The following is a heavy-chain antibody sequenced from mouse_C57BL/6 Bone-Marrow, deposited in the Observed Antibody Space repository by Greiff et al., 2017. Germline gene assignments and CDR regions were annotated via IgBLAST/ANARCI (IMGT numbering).Heavy chain of an antibody. CDR3: ARLGWFFDY. CDR1: GYTFTSYW. J-gene: IGHJ2*01. Sequence: VQLQQSGAELAKPGASVKLSCKASGYTFTSYWMHWVKQRPGQGLEWIGEIDPSDSYTNYNQKFKGTSTLTVDKSSSTAYMQLRSLTSEDSAVYYCARLGWFFDYWGQGTTLTVSS. D-gene: IGHD2-3*01. V-gene: IGHV1-69*01. CDR2: IDPSDSYT.